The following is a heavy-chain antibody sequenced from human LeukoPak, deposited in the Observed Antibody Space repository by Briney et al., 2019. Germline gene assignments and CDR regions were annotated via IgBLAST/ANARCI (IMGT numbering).Heavy chain of an antibody. CDR2: IRYDGSDK. V-gene: IGHV3-30*02. D-gene: IGHD3-16*01. J-gene: IGHJ4*02. CDR3: AKDAGVALGGGVDY. Sequence: GSLRLSCAASGFTFNTYGMHWVRQAPGKGLEWVAFIRYDGSDKYFADSVKGRFTISRDNSKNTLYLQMNSLRAEDTAVYYCAKDAGVALGGGVDYWGQGTLVTVSS. CDR1: GFTFNTYG.